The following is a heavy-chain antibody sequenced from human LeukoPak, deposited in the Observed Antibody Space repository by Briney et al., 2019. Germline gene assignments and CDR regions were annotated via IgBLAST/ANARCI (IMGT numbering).Heavy chain of an antibody. CDR3: AVSASGYYYGIDY. V-gene: IGHV4-38-2*01. CDR2: VYHSGNT. D-gene: IGHD3-22*01. Sequence: SETLSLTCAVFGYSISSGYYWGWIRQPPGKGLEWIGSVYHSGNTYYNPSLKSRVTISVDRSKNQFSLKLSSVTAADTAVYYCAVSASGYYYGIDYWGQGTLVTVSS. CDR1: GYSISSGYY. J-gene: IGHJ4*02.